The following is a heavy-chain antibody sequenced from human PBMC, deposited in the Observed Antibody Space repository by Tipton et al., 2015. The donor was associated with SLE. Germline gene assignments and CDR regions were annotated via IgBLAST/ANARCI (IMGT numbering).Heavy chain of an antibody. J-gene: IGHJ4*02. Sequence: GLVKPSETLSLTCSVSDASMNSYFWNWIRQPAGKGLEWIGRLSLSDKNNYNPSLQSRVTMSVDTSKSQFSLEVRSVTATDTAVYYCARGSVVADDFWGQGTLVTVSS. CDR3: ARGSVVADDF. CDR2: LSLSDKN. V-gene: IGHV4-4*07. CDR1: DASMNSYF. D-gene: IGHD2-15*01.